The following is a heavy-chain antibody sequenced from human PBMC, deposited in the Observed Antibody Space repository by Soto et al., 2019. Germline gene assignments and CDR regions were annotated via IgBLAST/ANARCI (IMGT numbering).Heavy chain of an antibody. J-gene: IGHJ3*02. CDR3: AKDSRYSGYVRSFDI. CDR2: IISNSGST. V-gene: IGHV3-23*01. D-gene: IGHD5-12*01. CDR1: GLTFSSYA. Sequence: GGSLRLSCGASGLTFSSYAMSWVRQAPGKGLECVSGIISNSGSTYYADSVKGRFTISRDNSKNTLYLQMNSLRAEDTAVYYCAKDSRYSGYVRSFDIWGQGTMVTVSS.